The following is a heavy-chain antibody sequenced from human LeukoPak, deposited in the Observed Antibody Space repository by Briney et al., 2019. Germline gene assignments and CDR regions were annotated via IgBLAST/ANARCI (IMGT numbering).Heavy chain of an antibody. J-gene: IGHJ4*02. CDR3: ARRQWPYYFDY. CDR2: IYYSGST. CDR1: GGSISSSSYY. V-gene: IGHV4-39*01. D-gene: IGHD6-19*01. Sequence: PSETLSLTCTVSGGSISSSSYYWGWLRQPPGKGLEWIGSIYYSGSTYYNPSLKSRVTISVDTSKNQFSLKLSSVTAADTAVYYCARRQWPYYFDYWGQGTLVTVSS.